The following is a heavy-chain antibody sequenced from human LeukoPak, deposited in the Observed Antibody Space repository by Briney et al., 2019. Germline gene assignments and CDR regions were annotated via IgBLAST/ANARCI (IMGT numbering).Heavy chain of an antibody. CDR1: GFTVSSNY. J-gene: IGHJ4*02. V-gene: IGHV3-53*05. Sequence: PGGSLRLSCAASGFTVSSNYMGWVRQAPGEGLEWVSALYIDGSIYYADSVKGRFTISRDNSKNTLCLQMNSLRSDDTAVYYCARMEPTDYYDSSGPGYWGQGTLVTVSS. CDR3: ARMEPTDYYDSSGPGY. D-gene: IGHD3-22*01. CDR2: LYIDGSI.